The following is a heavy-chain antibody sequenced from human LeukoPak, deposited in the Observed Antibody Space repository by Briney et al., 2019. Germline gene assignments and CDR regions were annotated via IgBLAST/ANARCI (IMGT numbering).Heavy chain of an antibody. CDR3: ARFYSSSWYTEYYFDY. CDR2: ISAYNGNT. J-gene: IGHJ4*02. Sequence: ASVKVSCKASGYTFTSYYMHWVRQAPGQGLEWMGWISAYNGNTNYAQKLQGRVTMTTDTSTSTAYMELRSLRSDDTAVYYCARFYSSSWYTEYYFDYWGQGTLVTVSS. V-gene: IGHV1-18*04. CDR1: GYTFTSYY. D-gene: IGHD6-13*01.